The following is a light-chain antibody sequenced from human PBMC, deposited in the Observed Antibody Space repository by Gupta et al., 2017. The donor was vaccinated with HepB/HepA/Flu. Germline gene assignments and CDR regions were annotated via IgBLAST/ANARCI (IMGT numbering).Light chain of an antibody. V-gene: IGLV2-14*03. CDR1: ITDVGRYHF. J-gene: IGLJ1*01. CDR2: DVT. CDR3: TSDTSSSGGV. Sequence: SALPQPASASGSPRQSITLSCTGTITDVGRYHFVYWYRQDSGKHPKRIMYDVTNRPSGVSSRFSASKSGTTAALTISGLQEEDEAYYYCTSDTSSSGGVFGTGTKLTVL.